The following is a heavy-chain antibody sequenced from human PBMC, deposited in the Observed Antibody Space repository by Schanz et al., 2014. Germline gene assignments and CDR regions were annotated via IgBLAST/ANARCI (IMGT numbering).Heavy chain of an antibody. J-gene: IGHJ4*02. CDR2: LYYTGKT. CDR3: VRHGNYEFWHGPTPQFEN. V-gene: IGHV4-39*01. Sequence: QLHLQESGPGLAKPSETLSLICSVSGGSISTSSRYWGWIRQSPGKGLEWLGSLYYTGKTHYNPSRKSQFTIPLDPSKNHFSLTLTSVTAADTAVYYCVRHGNYEFWHGPTPQFENWGQGTLVTVS. CDR1: GGSISTSSRY. D-gene: IGHD3-3*01.